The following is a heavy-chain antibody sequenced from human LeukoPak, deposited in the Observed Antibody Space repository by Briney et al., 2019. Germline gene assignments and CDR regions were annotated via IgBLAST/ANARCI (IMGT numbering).Heavy chain of an antibody. D-gene: IGHD4-17*01. CDR3: ASDYGDVEAFDI. J-gene: IGHJ3*02. CDR1: GFTCSSYW. CDR2: INSDGSST. Sequence: PGGSLRLSCAASGFTCSSYWMHWVRQAPGKGLVWVSRINSDGSSTSYADSVKGRFTISRDNAKNTLYLQMNSLRAEDTAVYYCASDYGDVEAFDIWGQGTMVTVSS. V-gene: IGHV3-74*01.